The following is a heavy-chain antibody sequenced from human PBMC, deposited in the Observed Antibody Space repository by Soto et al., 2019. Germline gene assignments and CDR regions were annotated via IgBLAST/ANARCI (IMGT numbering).Heavy chain of an antibody. D-gene: IGHD3-22*01. J-gene: IGHJ4*02. CDR2: IYYSGST. CDR1: GGSISSYY. V-gene: IGHV4-59*01. CDR3: ARGRYYYYDSSGYSYYXDY. Sequence: SETLSLTCTVSGGSISSYYWSWIRQPPGKGLEWIGYIYYSGSTNYNPSLKSRVTISVDTSKNQFSLKLSSVTAADTAVYYCARGRYYYYDSSGYSYYXDYWGQGTLVTVSS.